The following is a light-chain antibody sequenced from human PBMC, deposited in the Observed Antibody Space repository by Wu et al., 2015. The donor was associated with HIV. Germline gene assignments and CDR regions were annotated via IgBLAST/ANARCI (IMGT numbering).Light chain of an antibody. V-gene: IGKV3-15*01. CDR3: QQYTHWPPLT. J-gene: IGKJ4*01. Sequence: PGERATLSCRASQTVNRNLAWYQQRPGQAPRLLIYDVDIRATGISARFTGSGFGTDFTLTISGLRSDDVAIYYCQQYTHWPPLTFGGGTRVEIK. CDR2: DVD. CDR1: QTVNRN.